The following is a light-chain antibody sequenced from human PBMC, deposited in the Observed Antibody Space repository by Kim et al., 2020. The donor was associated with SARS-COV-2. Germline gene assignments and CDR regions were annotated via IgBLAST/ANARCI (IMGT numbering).Light chain of an antibody. Sequence: EVVMTQSPATLSVSPGERVTLSCWASQTISSNLAWYQHKPGQAPRLLIFGASTRATGIPTRFSGSGSVTEFTLTISSLQSEDFAVYYCQQYNNWPLYTFGQGTKLEI. V-gene: IGKV3-15*01. J-gene: IGKJ2*01. CDR1: QTISSN. CDR3: QQYNNWPLYT. CDR2: GAS.